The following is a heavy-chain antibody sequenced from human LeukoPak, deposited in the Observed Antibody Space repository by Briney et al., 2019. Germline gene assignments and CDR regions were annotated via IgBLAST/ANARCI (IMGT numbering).Heavy chain of an antibody. D-gene: IGHD6-6*01. CDR2: INDNGGST. J-gene: IGHJ4*02. CDR1: GFTFSSYA. CDR3: AKKLGSSPGDFCDY. Sequence: GGSLRLSCAASGFTFSSYAMSWVRQVPGKGLEWVSDINDNGGSTFYADSVKGRFTISRDNSKNTLYMQMNSPRVEDTAVYYCAKKLGSSPGDFCDYWGQGILVTVSS. V-gene: IGHV3-23*01.